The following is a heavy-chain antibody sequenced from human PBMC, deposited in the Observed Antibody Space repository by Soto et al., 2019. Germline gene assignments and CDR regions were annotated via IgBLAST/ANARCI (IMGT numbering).Heavy chain of an antibody. V-gene: IGHV3-23*01. CDR2: IGSNTRT. Sequence: EVQLLESGGGLVQPGGSLRLSCAASEFTFSNYAMSWVRQAPGKGLEWVSAIGSNTRTYYTDSVKGRFTISRDNSKNSLYLQMNSLRDEDTAVYYCAREEWEPQNAFDIWGQGTMVTVSS. J-gene: IGHJ3*02. D-gene: IGHD1-26*01. CDR1: EFTFSNYA. CDR3: AREEWEPQNAFDI.